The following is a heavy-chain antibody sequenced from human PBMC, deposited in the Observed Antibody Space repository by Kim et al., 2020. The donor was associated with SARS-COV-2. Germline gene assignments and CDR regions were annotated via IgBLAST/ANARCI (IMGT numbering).Heavy chain of an antibody. CDR1: GGTFSSYA. D-gene: IGHD5-12*01. CDR2: IIPIFGTA. CDR3: ARGTRDGYNFDGTSLGDY. J-gene: IGHJ4*02. Sequence: SVKVSCKASGGTFSSYAISWVRQAPGQGLEWMGGIIPIFGTANYAQKFQGRVTITADESTSTAYMELSSLRSEDTAVYYCARGTRDGYNFDGTSLGDYWGQGTLVTVSS. V-gene: IGHV1-69*13.